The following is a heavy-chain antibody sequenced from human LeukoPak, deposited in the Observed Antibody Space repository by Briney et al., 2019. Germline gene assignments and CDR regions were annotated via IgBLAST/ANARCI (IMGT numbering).Heavy chain of an antibody. J-gene: IGHJ1*01. D-gene: IGHD6-19*01. Sequence: GESLKISCKGSGYTFTSHWICWVRQMPGKGLEWIGIIYPGDSDTRYSPSFEGQVTISADKSINNAYFQWSSLKASDTAMYFCARRRAVAVDWGQGTLDTVSS. V-gene: IGHV5-51*01. CDR1: GYTFTSHW. CDR3: ARRRAVAVD. CDR2: IYPGDSDT.